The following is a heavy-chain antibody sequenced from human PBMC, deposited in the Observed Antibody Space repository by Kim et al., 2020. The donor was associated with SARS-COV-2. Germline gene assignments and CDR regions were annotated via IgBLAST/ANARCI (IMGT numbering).Heavy chain of an antibody. D-gene: IGHD3-9*01. Sequence: GGSLRLSCVASGFPFGDYGMHWVRQAPGKGPEWVSAISWNSARVDYVDSVKGRFIISRDNAKNSVYLEMNSLRPEDTALYYCAQDSGYMDNFGWRHFASWGKGTLVTVSS. V-gene: IGHV3-9*01. CDR1: GFPFGDYG. J-gene: IGHJ5*01. CDR3: AQDSGYMDNFGWRHFAS. CDR2: ISWNSARV.